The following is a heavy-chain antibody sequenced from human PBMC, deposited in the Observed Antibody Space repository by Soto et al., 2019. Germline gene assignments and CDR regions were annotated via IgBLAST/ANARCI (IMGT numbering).Heavy chain of an antibody. V-gene: IGHV1-2*04. CDR3: ASGPHQRVYYGMDV. Sequence: GASVKVSCKASGYTFTGYYMHWVRRAPGQGLEWMGWINPNSGGTNYAQKFQGWVTMTRDTSISTAYMELSRLRSDDTAVYYCASGPHQRVYYGMDVWGQGTTVTVSS. J-gene: IGHJ6*02. CDR1: GYTFTGYY. CDR2: INPNSGGT.